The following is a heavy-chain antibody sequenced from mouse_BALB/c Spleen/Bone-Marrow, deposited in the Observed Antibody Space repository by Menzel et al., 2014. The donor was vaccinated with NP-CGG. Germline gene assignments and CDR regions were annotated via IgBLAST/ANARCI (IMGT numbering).Heavy chain of an antibody. D-gene: IGHD1-1*01. V-gene: IGHV1-9*01. CDR3: ARHGSSGFDY. CDR1: GYTFSTYW. CDR2: ILPGNGNT. Sequence: VQLQQFGAELMKPGASVKISCKATGYTFSTYWIEWVKQRPGHGLEWIGEILPGNGNTDYNEKFKGKATFTADTSSNTAYMQLSSLTSEDSAVFYCARHGSSGFDYWGQGTALTVSS. J-gene: IGHJ2*01.